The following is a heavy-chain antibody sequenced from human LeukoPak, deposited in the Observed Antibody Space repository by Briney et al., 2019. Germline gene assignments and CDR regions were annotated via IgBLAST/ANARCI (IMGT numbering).Heavy chain of an antibody. CDR3: ARYGYSYGSSNYYYYGMDV. CDR1: GFSFISYG. V-gene: IGHV3-30*03. J-gene: IGHJ6*02. Sequence: GGSLRLSCAASGFSFISYGMHWVRQAPGKGLEWVGVISDDGRRKDYADSVKGRFTISRDNSKDTLYLQMNSLRAEDTAVYYCARYGYSYGSSNYYYYGMDVWGQGTTVTVSS. CDR2: ISDDGRRK. D-gene: IGHD5-18*01.